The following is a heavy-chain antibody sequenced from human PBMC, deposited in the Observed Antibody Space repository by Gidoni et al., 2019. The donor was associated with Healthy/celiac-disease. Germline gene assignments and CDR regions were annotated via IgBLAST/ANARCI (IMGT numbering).Heavy chain of an antibody. CDR2: IYYSGST. D-gene: IGHD2-15*01. CDR1: GGSISSSSYY. Sequence: QLQLQESGPGLVKPSETLSLTCTVSGGSISSSSYYWGWIRQPPGKGLEWIGSIYYSGSTYYNPSLKSRVTISVDTSKNQFSLKLSSVTAADTAVYYCARDWKDIVVVVAATGLDPWGQGTLVTVSS. V-gene: IGHV4-39*07. CDR3: ARDWKDIVVVVAATGLDP. J-gene: IGHJ5*02.